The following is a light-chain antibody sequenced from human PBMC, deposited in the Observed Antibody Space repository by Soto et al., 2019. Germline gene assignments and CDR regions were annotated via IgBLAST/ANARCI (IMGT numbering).Light chain of an antibody. V-gene: IGLV2-14*01. Sequence: QSVLTQPASVSGSPGQSITISCIGTTSDIGGYNYVSWYQHHPGKVTKLIIYEVTDRPSGLSTLFSGSKAGNTASLIISGLQAEDEADYYGSSYSSSTIVVFGGGTKVTVL. CDR3: SSYSSSTIVV. CDR2: EVT. CDR1: TSDIGGYNY. J-gene: IGLJ2*01.